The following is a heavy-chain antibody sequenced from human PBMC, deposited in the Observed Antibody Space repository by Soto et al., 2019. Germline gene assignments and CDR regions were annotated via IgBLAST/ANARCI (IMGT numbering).Heavy chain of an antibody. V-gene: IGHV3-33*01. CDR1: GFSFSSYG. Sequence: QVQLVESGGGVVQPGRSLRLSCAASGFSFSSYGIHWVRQAPGRGLEWVTFIWYDGSYQYYADSVKGRFTISRDSSKNKVYLQMNSLRVEDTAVYYCARDRGGGDERGGFFDYWGQGTLVTVSS. J-gene: IGHJ4*02. CDR2: IWYDGSYQ. D-gene: IGHD3-10*01. CDR3: ARDRGGGDERGGFFDY.